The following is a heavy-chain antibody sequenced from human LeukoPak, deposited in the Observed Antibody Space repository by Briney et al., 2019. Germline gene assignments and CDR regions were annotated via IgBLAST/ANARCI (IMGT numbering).Heavy chain of an antibody. V-gene: IGHV1-2*06. D-gene: IGHD6-19*01. CDR2: INPNSGGT. J-gene: IGHJ4*02. Sequence: ATVQVSCKASGYTFTGYYMHWVRQAPGQGLEWMGRINPNSGGTNYAQKFQGRVTMTRDTSISTAYMELSSLRYDATAVYYCARGYSSGWYEYWGQGTLVSVS. CDR3: ARGYSSGWYEY. CDR1: GYTFTGYY.